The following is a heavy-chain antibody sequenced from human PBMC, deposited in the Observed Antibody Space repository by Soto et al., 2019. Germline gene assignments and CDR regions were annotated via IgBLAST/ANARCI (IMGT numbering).Heavy chain of an antibody. V-gene: IGHV3-7*03. J-gene: IGHJ4*02. CDR3: AKVVRIAVADVYFDY. CDR2: IKQDGSEK. D-gene: IGHD6-19*01. Sequence: GGSLRLSCAASGFSFRDYWMTWVRQAPGKELDWVATIKQDGSEKYYLDSVKGRFTISRDNSKNSVYLQMNSLRAEDTAVYYCAKVVRIAVADVYFDYWGQGTLVTVSS. CDR1: GFSFRDYW.